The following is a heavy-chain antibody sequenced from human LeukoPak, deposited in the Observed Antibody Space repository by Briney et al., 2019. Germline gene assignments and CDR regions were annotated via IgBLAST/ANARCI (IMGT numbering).Heavy chain of an antibody. D-gene: IGHD5-12*01. CDR1: GGSISSSNR. Sequence: SETLSLTCAVSGGSISSSNRWSWVRQSPGKGLEWIGEIYHSGTTNYNSSLKSRVTISVDKSKNQFSLKLSSVTAADTAVYYCAVKGAVSGSFDYWGQGTLVTVSS. CDR2: IYHSGTT. CDR3: AVKGAVSGSFDY. J-gene: IGHJ4*02. V-gene: IGHV4-4*02.